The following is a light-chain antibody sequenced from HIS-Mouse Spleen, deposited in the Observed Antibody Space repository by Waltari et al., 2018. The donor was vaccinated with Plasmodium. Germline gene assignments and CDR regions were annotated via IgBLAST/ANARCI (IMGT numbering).Light chain of an antibody. J-gene: IGLJ2*01. CDR2: EVS. CDR1: SRDVGGYNY. Sequence: QSALPQPASVSGSPGQSITIPCTGTSRDVGGYNYVSLYQQHPGKAPKLRIYEVSNRPSGVSNRFSGSKSGNTASLTISGLQAEDEADYYCSSYTSSSTVVFGGGTKLTVL. CDR3: SSYTSSSTVV. V-gene: IGLV2-14*01.